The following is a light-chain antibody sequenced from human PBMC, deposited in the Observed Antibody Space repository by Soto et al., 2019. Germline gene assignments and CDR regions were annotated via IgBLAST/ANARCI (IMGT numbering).Light chain of an antibody. CDR1: GSDVGGYDY. Sequence: QSVLTQPASVSGSPGQSITISCTGTGSDVGGYDYVSWYQHHPGKAPKVMIYEVTNRPSGVSNRFSGSKSGNTASLTISGLLDDEEADHSCSSYKSRSTYVFGTGTKVTV. J-gene: IGLJ1*01. CDR3: SSYKSRSTYV. CDR2: EVT. V-gene: IGLV2-14*01.